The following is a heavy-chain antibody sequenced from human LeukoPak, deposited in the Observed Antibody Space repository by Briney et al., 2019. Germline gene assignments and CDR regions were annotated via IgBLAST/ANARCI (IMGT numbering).Heavy chain of an antibody. V-gene: IGHV3-23*01. CDR3: EKRGDVCRVILVGVHNDAYYFDF. CDR2: IRDWDGSP. Sequence: PGGPLTLSCAVCGITHNNHGMSWPGDARGEGGVCGGGIRDWDGSPNYPDPVKGRFTISRDHPTDTPYPQLSSLRREGTAVYLCEKRGDVCRVILVGVHNDAYYFDFWGQGALVTVSS. J-gene: IGHJ4*02. D-gene: IGHD1-1*01. CDR1: GITHNNHG.